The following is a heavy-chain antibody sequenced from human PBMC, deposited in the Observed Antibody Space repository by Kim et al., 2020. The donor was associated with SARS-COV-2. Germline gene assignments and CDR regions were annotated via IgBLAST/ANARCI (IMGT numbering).Heavy chain of an antibody. V-gene: IGHV4-59*01. Sequence: SETLSLTCGVSGDSIRYYYWSWIRQPPGKGLEWIGYIYYTGNTNYNPSLKSRVSISVDTSKNQFSLKLNSVTAADTAVYYCASLAAGYGLDVWGLGTTGT. CDR1: GDSIRYYY. CDR2: IYYTGNT. J-gene: IGHJ6*02. D-gene: IGHD6-13*01. CDR3: ASLAAGYGLDV.